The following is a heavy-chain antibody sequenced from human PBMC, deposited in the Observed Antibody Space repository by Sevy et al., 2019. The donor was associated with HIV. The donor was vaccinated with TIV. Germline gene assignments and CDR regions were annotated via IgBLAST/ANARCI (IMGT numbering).Heavy chain of an antibody. J-gene: IGHJ4*02. CDR1: GYNFTSYY. CDR3: TRVRSFGFEY. Sequence: ASVKVSCKAAGYNFTSYYIHWVRQAPGQGLEWMGIITPSGDTTTYSQKFQGRVTMTSDTSTSTVYMELSSLRYDDTAVYYCTRVRSFGFEYWGQGTLVTVSS. CDR2: ITPSGDTT. V-gene: IGHV1-46*01. D-gene: IGHD3-16*01.